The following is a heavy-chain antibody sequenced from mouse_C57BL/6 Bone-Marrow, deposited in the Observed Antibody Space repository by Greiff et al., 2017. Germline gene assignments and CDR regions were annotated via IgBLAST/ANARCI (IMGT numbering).Heavy chain of an antibody. CDR2: ISSGSSTI. CDR3: ASNNGCSFRYFDV. V-gene: IGHV5-17*01. J-gene: IGHJ1*03. CDR1: GFTFSDYG. D-gene: IGHD1-1*01. Sequence: EVMLVESGGGLVKPGGSLKLSCAASGFTFSDYGMHWVRQAPEKGLEWVAYISSGSSTIYYADTVKGRFPISRDNAKNPLFLQMTSLRSEDTAMYYCASNNGCSFRYFDVWGTGTTVTVSS.